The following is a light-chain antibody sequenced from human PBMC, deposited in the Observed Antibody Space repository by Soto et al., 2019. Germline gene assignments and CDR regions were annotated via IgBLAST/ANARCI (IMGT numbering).Light chain of an antibody. Sequence: QSVLTQPRSVSGSPGQSVTISCTGTSSNVGGYNRVSWYQHHPGKAPKLMIYDVTKRPSGVPDRFSGSKSGNTASLTISGLQAEDEADYYCCLYGGSLYVFGTGTKV. V-gene: IGLV2-11*01. CDR2: DVT. CDR3: CLYGGSLYV. J-gene: IGLJ1*01. CDR1: SSNVGGYNR.